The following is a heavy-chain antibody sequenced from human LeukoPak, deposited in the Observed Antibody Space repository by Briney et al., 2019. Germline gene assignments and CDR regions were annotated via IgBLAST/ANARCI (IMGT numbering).Heavy chain of an antibody. D-gene: IGHD5-12*01. CDR3: ARGGRVVATTFDY. V-gene: IGHV4-39*07. Sequence: SETLSLTCTVSGGSISSSSYYWGWICQPPGKGLEWIGSIYHSGSTYYNPSLKSRVTISVDTSKNQFSLKLSSVTAADTAVYYCARGGRVVATTFDYWGQGTLVTVSS. J-gene: IGHJ4*02. CDR2: IYHSGST. CDR1: GGSISSSSYY.